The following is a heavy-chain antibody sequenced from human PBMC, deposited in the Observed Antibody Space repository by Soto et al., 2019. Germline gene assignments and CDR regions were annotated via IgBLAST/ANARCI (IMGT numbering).Heavy chain of an antibody. CDR2: ISGGGDAA. D-gene: IGHD7-27*01. CDR3: ARKILGSTTRPNYWYFEL. V-gene: IGHV3-23*01. Sequence: EVQVLESGGGLVQPGGSLRLSCAGSGFTFINYAMNWVRQAPGKGLEWVSSISGGGDAAFFPDSVRGRFTISRDNSKNTVTLQMNSLGVDDTAVYYCARKILGSTTRPNYWYFELWGRGTLVTVSS. J-gene: IGHJ2*01. CDR1: GFTFINYA.